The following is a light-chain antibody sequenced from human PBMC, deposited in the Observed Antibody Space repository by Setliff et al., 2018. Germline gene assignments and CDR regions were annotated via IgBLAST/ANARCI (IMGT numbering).Light chain of an antibody. CDR3: SSYTSSSTWV. Sequence: SALAQPASVSGSPGQSITISCTGTSSDVGGYNYVSWYQQHPGKAPKLMIYDVSKRPSGVSNRFSGSKSGNTASLTISGLQAEDEADYYCSSYTSSSTWVFGTGTKGTVL. V-gene: IGLV2-14*01. CDR2: DVS. CDR1: SSDVGGYNY. J-gene: IGLJ1*01.